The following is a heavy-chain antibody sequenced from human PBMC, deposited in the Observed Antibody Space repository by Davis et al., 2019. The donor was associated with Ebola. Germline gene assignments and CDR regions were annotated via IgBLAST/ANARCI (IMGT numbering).Heavy chain of an antibody. V-gene: IGHV3-30*03. Sequence: GESLKISCAASGFTFSSYGMHWVRQAPGKGLEWVAVISYDGSNKYYADSVKGRFTTSRDNSKNTLYLQMNSLRAEDTAVYYCARGTTIQHWGQGTLVTVSS. D-gene: IGHD2/OR15-2a*01. CDR1: GFTFSSYG. J-gene: IGHJ1*01. CDR2: ISYDGSNK. CDR3: ARGTTIQH.